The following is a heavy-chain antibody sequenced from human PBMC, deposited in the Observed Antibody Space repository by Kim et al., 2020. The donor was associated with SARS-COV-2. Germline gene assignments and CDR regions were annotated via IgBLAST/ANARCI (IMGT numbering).Heavy chain of an antibody. V-gene: IGHV3-48*02. D-gene: IGHD3-10*01. J-gene: IGHJ6*02. CDR2: ISSSSSTI. Sequence: GGSLRLSCAASGFTFSSYSMNWVRQAPGKGLEWVSYISSSSSTIYYADSVKGRFTISRDNAKNSLYLQMNSLRDEDTAVYYCATEYYYGSGSYYLYYYYGMDVWGQGATVTVSS. CDR3: ATEYYYGSGSYYLYYYYGMDV. CDR1: GFTFSSYS.